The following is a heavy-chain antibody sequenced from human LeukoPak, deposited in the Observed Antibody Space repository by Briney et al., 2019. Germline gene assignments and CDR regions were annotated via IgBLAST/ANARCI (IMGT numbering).Heavy chain of an antibody. CDR2: ISGSASTT. J-gene: IGHJ4*02. V-gene: IGHV3-23*01. CDR1: GFTFTSYA. Sequence: GGSLRLSCAASGFTFTSYAMTWVRQAPGRGLEWVSTISGSASTTYYADSVKGRFAISRDNSKNTLYLQMNSLRAEDTAVYYCAKGFTWLQFTTWGQGTLVTVSS. CDR3: AKGFTWLQFTT. D-gene: IGHD5-24*01.